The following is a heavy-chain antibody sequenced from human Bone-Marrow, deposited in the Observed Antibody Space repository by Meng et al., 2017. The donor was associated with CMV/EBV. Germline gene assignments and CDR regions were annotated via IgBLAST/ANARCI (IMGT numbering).Heavy chain of an antibody. D-gene: IGHD5-18*01. CDR3: AKDHTAMVFYYYYYGMDG. J-gene: IGHJ6*02. CDR2: IRYDGSNK. CDR1: GFTFSNYG. Sequence: GESLKISCAASGFTFSNYGIHWVRQAPGKGLEWVTFIRYDGSNKYYADSVKGRFTISRDNSKNTPYLQMNSLRAEDTAVYYCAKDHTAMVFYYYYYGMDGWGQGTTVTVSS. V-gene: IGHV3-30*02.